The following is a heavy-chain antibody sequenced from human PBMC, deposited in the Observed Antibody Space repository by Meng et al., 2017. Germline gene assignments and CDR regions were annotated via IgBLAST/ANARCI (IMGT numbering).Heavy chain of an antibody. CDR1: GFTFSSYA. CDR2: ISGSGGST. Sequence: GESLKISCAASGFTFSSYAMSWVRQAPGKGLEWVSAISGSGGSTYYADSVKGRFTIPRENSKNTLYLQMNSLRAEDTAVYYCAKEGSGFFSYWGQGTLVTVSS. J-gene: IGHJ4*02. D-gene: IGHD3-22*01. CDR3: AKEGSGFFSY. V-gene: IGHV3-23*01.